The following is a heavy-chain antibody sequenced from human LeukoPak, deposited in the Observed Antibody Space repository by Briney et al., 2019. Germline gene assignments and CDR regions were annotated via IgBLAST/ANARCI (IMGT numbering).Heavy chain of an antibody. V-gene: IGHV1-8*01. J-gene: IGHJ4*02. Sequence: GASVKVPCKASGYTFTSSDINWVRQATGQGLEWMGWMNPNSGDTGYAQKFQGRVTMTRNTSISTAYMELSSLRSEDTGVYYCARGGAGTLEAVDWGQGTLVTVS. D-gene: IGHD6-19*01. CDR1: GYTFTSSD. CDR3: ARGGAGTLEAVD. CDR2: MNPNSGDT.